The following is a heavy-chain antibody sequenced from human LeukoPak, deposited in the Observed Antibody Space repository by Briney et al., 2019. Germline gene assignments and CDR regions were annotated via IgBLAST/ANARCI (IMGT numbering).Heavy chain of an antibody. CDR3: ARDSEIYYDILTGYYSAGTFDY. V-gene: IGHV4-59*01. Sequence: SETLSLTCTVSGGSFSGYYWNWIRQSPGKGLEWIGYIYYSGSTNYNPSLKSRVTISVDTSKNQFSLKLSSVTAADTAVYYCARDSEIYYDILTGYYSAGTFDYWGRGTLVTVSS. D-gene: IGHD3-9*01. CDR2: IYYSGST. J-gene: IGHJ4*02. CDR1: GGSFSGYY.